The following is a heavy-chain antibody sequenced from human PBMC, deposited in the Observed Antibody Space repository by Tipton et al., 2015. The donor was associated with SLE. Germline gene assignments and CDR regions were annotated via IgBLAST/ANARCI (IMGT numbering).Heavy chain of an antibody. D-gene: IGHD4-17*01. CDR1: GFTSSNYA. CDR2: ISGTSVII. Sequence: SLRLSCSASGFTSSNYAMSWVRQALGKGLVWVSAISGTSVIIYYVDSVKGRFTISRDNSKNTVFLQMNSLRVEDTAVYYCAKRGDYGDYAYFDYWGQGALVTVSS. J-gene: IGHJ4*02. V-gene: IGHV3-23*01. CDR3: AKRGDYGDYAYFDY.